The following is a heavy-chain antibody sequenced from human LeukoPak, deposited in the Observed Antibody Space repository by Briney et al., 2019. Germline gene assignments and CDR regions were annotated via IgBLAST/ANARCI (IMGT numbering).Heavy chain of an antibody. CDR3: GKTTVGYSSGQKPGWPVDY. J-gene: IGHJ4*02. V-gene: IGHV3-23*01. CDR1: GFTFGSHA. Sequence: GGSMRLSCEASGFTFGSHAMYWVRQPPGKGLEWVAGIFCSGGSPHYADPVKGRFTISRDNSRNTVYMQNNSLRAEDTAVYYGGKTTVGYSSGQKPGWPVDYWGQGTLVTGSS. CDR2: IFCSGGSP. D-gene: IGHD5-18*01.